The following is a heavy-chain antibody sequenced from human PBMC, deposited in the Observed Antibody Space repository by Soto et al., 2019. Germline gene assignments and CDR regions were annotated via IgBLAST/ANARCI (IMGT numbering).Heavy chain of an antibody. CDR3: ARVPDLDYCSRTSCLYYFDY. CDR2: INSNGGST. CDR1: GFTFSRYV. V-gene: IGHV3-23*01. Sequence: EVQLLDSGGGLVQPGGSLRLSCVASGFTFSRYVMTWVRQAPGKGLEWVSTINSNGGSTYYADSVKVRFTISRDNSKNSLYLQMNGLRAEDTAVYFCARVPDLDYCSRTSCLYYFDYWGQGALVTVSS. J-gene: IGHJ4*02. D-gene: IGHD2-2*01.